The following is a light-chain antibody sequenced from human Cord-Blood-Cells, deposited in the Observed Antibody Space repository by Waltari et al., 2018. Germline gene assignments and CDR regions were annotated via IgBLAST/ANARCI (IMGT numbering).Light chain of an antibody. V-gene: IGLV2-23*01. J-gene: IGLJ1*01. Sequence: QSALTQPASVSGSPGQSITISCTGTSSDVGSYNLVSGYQQHPGKAPKLVIYEGSKRPSGVSNRFSGSKSGNTASLTISGLQAEDEADYYCCSYAGSSIFYVFGTGTKVTVL. CDR1: SSDVGSYNL. CDR2: EGS. CDR3: CSYAGSSIFYV.